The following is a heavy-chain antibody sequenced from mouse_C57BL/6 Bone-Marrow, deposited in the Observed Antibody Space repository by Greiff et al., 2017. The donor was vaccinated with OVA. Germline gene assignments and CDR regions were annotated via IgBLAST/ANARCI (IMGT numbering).Heavy chain of an antibody. D-gene: IGHD4-1*01. V-gene: IGHV1-69*01. CDR3: ARPGKKAWFAY. J-gene: IGHJ3*01. Sequence: QVQLKQPGAELVMPGASVKLSCKASGYTFTSYWLHWVKQRPGQGLEWIGEIDPSASSPNYNQKFKGKSTLTVDKSSSTASMQLSSLTSEDSAVYYCARPGKKAWFAYWGQGTLVTVSA. CDR2: IDPSASSP. CDR1: GYTFTSYW.